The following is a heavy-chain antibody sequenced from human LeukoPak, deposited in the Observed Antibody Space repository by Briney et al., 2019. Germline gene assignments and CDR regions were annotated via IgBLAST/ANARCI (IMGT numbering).Heavy chain of an antibody. CDR1: GFIFSSYS. CDR2: ISSSSYI. Sequence: GGSLRLSCAASGFIFSSYSMNWVRQAPGKGLEWVSLISSSSYIYYADSVKGRFTISRDNAKKSLHLQMNSLRVEDTAVYYCTRLVWESSGYYVEYWGQGTLVTVSS. CDR3: TRLVWESSGYYVEY. V-gene: IGHV3-21*01. D-gene: IGHD3-22*01. J-gene: IGHJ4*02.